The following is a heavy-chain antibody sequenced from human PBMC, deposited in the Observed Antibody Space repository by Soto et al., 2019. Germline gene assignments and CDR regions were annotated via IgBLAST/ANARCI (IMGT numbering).Heavy chain of an antibody. CDR3: ARVCSSTSCYWDIDAFDI. CDR1: GGTFSSYA. Sequence: SVKVSCKASGGTFSSYASSGVRQAPGQGLEWMGGIIPIFGTANYAQKFQGRVTITADKSTRTAYMELSSLRSEDTAVYYCARVCSSTSCYWDIDAFDIWGQGTMLTVSS. J-gene: IGHJ3*02. V-gene: IGHV1-69*06. CDR2: IIPIFGTA. D-gene: IGHD2-2*01.